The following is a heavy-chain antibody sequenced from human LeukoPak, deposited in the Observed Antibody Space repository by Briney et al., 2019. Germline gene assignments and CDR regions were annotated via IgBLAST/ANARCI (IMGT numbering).Heavy chain of an antibody. Sequence: GGSLRLSCAASGFTFSSYSMNWVRQAPGKGLEWVSSISSSSSYIYYADSVKGRFTISRDNAKNSLYLQMNSLRAEDTAVYYCARGRGGYSGYDSHFDYWGQGTLVTVSS. V-gene: IGHV3-21*01. CDR1: GFTFSSYS. CDR3: ARGRGGYSGYDSHFDY. CDR2: ISSSSSYI. D-gene: IGHD5-12*01. J-gene: IGHJ4*02.